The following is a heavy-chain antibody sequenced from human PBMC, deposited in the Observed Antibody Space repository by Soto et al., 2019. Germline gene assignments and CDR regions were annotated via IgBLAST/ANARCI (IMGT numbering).Heavy chain of an antibody. V-gene: IGHV1-18*01. CDR3: SRGTSIPASGDY. CDR1: GYTFTNYG. J-gene: IGHJ4*01. CDR2: VSAYNGER. Sequence: QVQLVQSGAEVKKPGASVKVSCKASGYTFTNYGINWVRQAPGQGLEWLGWVSAYNGERRYAQRVQARVIMTTDTPTTTAYMELRSLRSDETAVYYCSRGTSIPASGDYWGQGTLVTVSS. D-gene: IGHD6-6*01.